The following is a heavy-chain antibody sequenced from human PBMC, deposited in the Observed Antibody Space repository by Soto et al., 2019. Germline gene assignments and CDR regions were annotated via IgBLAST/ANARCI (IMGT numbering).Heavy chain of an antibody. D-gene: IGHD6-19*01. CDR2: ISAYNGNT. CDR3: AKARAVAGTHCGRHV. J-gene: IGHJ6*02. V-gene: IGHV1-18*01. CDR1: GYTFTSYG. Sequence: QVQLVQSGAEVKKPGASVKVSCKASGYTFTSYGITWVRQAPGQGLEWMGWISAYNGNTNYAQKFQGRVTMTTDTSTSTVYMELRSLRSDDTAMYYCAKARAVAGTHCGRHVWGQGTTVTVSS.